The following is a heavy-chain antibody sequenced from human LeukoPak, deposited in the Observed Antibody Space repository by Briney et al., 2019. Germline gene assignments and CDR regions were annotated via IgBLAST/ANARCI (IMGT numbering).Heavy chain of an antibody. J-gene: IGHJ5*02. CDR2: IIPIFGIA. D-gene: IGHD6-19*01. CDR3: ARDQGGMAVAVVWFDP. V-gene: IGHV1-69*13. CDR1: GDTFSSYA. Sequence: SVKVSCKASGDTFSSYAISWVRQAPGQGLEWMGGIIPIFGIANYAQKFQGRVTITADESTSTAYMELSSLRSEDTAVYYCARDQGGMAVAVVWFDPWGQGTLVTVSS.